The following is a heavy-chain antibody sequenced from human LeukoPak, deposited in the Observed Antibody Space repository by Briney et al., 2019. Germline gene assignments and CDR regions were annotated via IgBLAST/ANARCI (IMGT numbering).Heavy chain of an antibody. D-gene: IGHD5-18*01. CDR1: GYIFASYG. V-gene: IGHV1-18*01. CDR2: VSAHSGNT. CDR3: ARVSCGYNCHYAMDV. Sequence: ASVKVSCKASGYIFASYGISWLRQAPGQGLEWVGWVSAHSGNTKYAERVQGRASMTADTSTSTAYMELRSPRSDDTALYYCARVSCGYNCHYAMDVWGQGTTVTVSS. J-gene: IGHJ6*02.